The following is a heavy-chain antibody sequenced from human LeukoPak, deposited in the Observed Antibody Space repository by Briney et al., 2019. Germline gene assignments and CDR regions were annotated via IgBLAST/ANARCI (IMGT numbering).Heavy chain of an antibody. CDR2: ISYDGSNK. Sequence: GGSLRLSCAASGFTYSSYAMHWVRQAPAKGREWVAVISYDGSNKYYADSVKGRFTISRDNSKNTLYLQMNSQRAEDTAVYYCARSQGAFCGGDCYTLADDAFDIWGEGTMVTVSS. CDR1: GFTYSSYA. CDR3: ARSQGAFCGGDCYTLADDAFDI. D-gene: IGHD2-21*01. J-gene: IGHJ3*02. V-gene: IGHV3-30-3*01.